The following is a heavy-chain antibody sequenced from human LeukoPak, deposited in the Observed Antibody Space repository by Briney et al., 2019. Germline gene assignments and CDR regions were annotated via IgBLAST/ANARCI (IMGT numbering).Heavy chain of an antibody. J-gene: IGHJ4*02. CDR2: ISSSSSFI. Sequence: GGSLRLSCAASGFTFSRYSMNWVRQAPGKGLEWVSSISSSSSFIYYADSVKGRFTISRDNAKNSLYLQMNSLRAEDTAVYYCARAPSGWYPDYWGQGTLVTVSS. CDR1: GFTFSRYS. V-gene: IGHV3-21*01. D-gene: IGHD6-19*01. CDR3: ARAPSGWYPDY.